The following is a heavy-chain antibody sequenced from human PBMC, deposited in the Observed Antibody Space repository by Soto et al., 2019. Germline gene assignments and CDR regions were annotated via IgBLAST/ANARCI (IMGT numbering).Heavy chain of an antibody. CDR2: INPNSGGT. CDR1: GYSFTGYY. J-gene: IGHJ4*02. D-gene: IGHD3-10*01. CDR3: ARPILLWFGGFDY. Sequence: ASVKVSCKASGYSFTGYYMHWVRQAPGQGLEWMGWINPNSGGTNYAQKFQGRVTMTRDTSISTAYMELSRLRPDDTAVYFCARPILLWFGGFDYWGQGTPVTVSS. V-gene: IGHV1-2*02.